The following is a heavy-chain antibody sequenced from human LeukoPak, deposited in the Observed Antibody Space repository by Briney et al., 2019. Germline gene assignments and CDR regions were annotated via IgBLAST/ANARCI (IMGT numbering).Heavy chain of an antibody. CDR1: GYTFTGYY. J-gene: IGHJ5*02. V-gene: IGHV1-2*02. D-gene: IGHD3-9*01. Sequence: ASVKVSCKASGYTFTGYYMHWVRQAPGQGLEWMGWINPNSGGTNYAQKFRGRVTMTRDTSISTAYIGLSRLRSDDTAVYYCARDLHFDLRFDPWGQGTLVTVSS. CDR2: INPNSGGT. CDR3: ARDLHFDLRFDP.